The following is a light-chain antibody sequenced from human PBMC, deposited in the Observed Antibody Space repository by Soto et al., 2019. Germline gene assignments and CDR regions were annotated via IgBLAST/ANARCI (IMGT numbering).Light chain of an antibody. CDR3: CSYAGVRTFV. Sequence: QSALTQPASVSGSPGQSIAISCTGTNTNLGDYDLVSWFQQRPGKAPQLLIYEVTRRPSGVSDRFSGSKSGNTASLTISGLQAEDEAHYYCCSYAGVRTFVFGTGTKVTVL. V-gene: IGLV2-23*02. J-gene: IGLJ1*01. CDR2: EVT. CDR1: NTNLGDYDL.